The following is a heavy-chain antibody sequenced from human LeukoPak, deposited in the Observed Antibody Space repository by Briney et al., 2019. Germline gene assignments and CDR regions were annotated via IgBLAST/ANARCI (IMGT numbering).Heavy chain of an antibody. CDR3: ARSPYYDFWSGYYMIAFDI. D-gene: IGHD3-3*01. CDR2: TKTDGSEK. V-gene: IGHV3-7*01. Sequence: GGSLRLSCEGSGFTFSNYWMGWVRQAPGKGLQWVANTKTDGSEKYYVDSVKGRFTISRDNAKNSLYLQMNSLRAGDTAVYYCARSPYYDFWSGYYMIAFDIWGQGTMVTVSS. J-gene: IGHJ3*02. CDR1: GFTFSNYW.